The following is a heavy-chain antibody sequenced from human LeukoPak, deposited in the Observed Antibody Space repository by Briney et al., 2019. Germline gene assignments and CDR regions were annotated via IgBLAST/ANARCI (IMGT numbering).Heavy chain of an antibody. Sequence: ASVKVSCMASGYTFTGYYMHWVRQAPGQGLEWMGWINPNSGGTNYAQKFQGRVTMTRDTSISTAYVELSRLRSDDTAVYYCARDAHSSSWYFDYWGQGTLVTVSS. CDR2: INPNSGGT. CDR1: GYTFTGYY. J-gene: IGHJ4*02. V-gene: IGHV1-2*02. CDR3: ARDAHSSSWYFDY. D-gene: IGHD6-13*01.